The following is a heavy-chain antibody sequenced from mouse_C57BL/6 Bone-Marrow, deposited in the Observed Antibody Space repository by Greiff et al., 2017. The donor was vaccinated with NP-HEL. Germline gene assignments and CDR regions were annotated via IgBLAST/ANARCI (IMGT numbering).Heavy chain of an antibody. CDR1: GFTFTDYY. CDR2: IRNKANGYTT. CDR3: PRDYSHWYFDV. V-gene: IGHV7-3*01. D-gene: IGHD2-13*01. Sequence: EVKLMESGGGLVQPGGSLSLSCAASGFTFTDYYMSWVRQPPGKALEWLGFIRNKANGYTTEYSASVKGRFTFSRDNSQSILYLQMKALRAEDSATYYCPRDYSHWYFDVWGTGTTVTVSS. J-gene: IGHJ1*03.